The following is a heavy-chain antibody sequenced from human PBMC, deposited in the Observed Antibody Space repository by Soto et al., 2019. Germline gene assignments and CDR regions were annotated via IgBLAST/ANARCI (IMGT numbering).Heavy chain of an antibody. V-gene: IGHV3-33*01. CDR1: GFTFSSYG. D-gene: IGHD5-12*01. Sequence: PGGSLRLSCAASGFTFSSYGMHWVRQAPGKGLEWVAVIWYDGSNKYYADSVKGRFTISRDNSKNTLYLQMNSLRAEDTAVYYCARDMGGRLRKSNLATSSLGFDYWGQGTLVTVSS. J-gene: IGHJ4*02. CDR2: IWYDGSNK. CDR3: ARDMGGRLRKSNLATSSLGFDY.